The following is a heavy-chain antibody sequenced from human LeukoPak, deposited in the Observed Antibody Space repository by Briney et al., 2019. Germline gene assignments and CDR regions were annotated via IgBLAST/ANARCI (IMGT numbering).Heavy chain of an antibody. Sequence: SVKVSCKASGGTFSSSAISWVRQAPRQGLEWMGGIIPIFGTANYAQNMQGRLTITADESTSTAYMELSSLRSEDTAVYYCARVSQLWGTYFDYFGYWGQGTLVTVSP. V-gene: IGHV1-69*13. J-gene: IGHJ4*02. CDR1: GGTFSSSA. D-gene: IGHD3-16*01. CDR3: ARVSQLWGTYFDYFGY. CDR2: IIPIFGTA.